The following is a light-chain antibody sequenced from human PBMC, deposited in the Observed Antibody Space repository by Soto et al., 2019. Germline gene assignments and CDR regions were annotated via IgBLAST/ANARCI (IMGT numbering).Light chain of an antibody. J-gene: IGKJ1*01. CDR3: QQYNSWPLT. CDR1: QSVSSY. Sequence: EVVMTQSPATLSVSPGERATLSCRASQSVSSYLAWYQQKPGQAPRLLIYGASTRATAIPARFSGSGSGTEFTLTSSSLQSEDFASYYCQQYNSWPLTFGQGNNVEIK. V-gene: IGKV3-15*01. CDR2: GAS.